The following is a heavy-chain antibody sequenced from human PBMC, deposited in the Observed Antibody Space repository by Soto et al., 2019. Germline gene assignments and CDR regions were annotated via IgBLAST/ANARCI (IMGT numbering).Heavy chain of an antibody. J-gene: IGHJ5*02. CDR1: GGSISSYY. CDR2: IYYSGST. Sequence: QVQLQESGPGLVKPSETLSLTCTVSGGSISSYYWSWIRQPPGKGLEWIGYIYYSGSTNYNPSLKSRVTISVDTSKNQFSLKLSSVTAADTAVYYCARAGQQLGWFDPWGQGTLVTVSS. V-gene: IGHV4-59*01. CDR3: ARAGQQLGWFDP. D-gene: IGHD6-13*01.